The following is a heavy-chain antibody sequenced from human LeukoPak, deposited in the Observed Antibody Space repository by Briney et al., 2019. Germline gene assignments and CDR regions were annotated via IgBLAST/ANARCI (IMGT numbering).Heavy chain of an antibody. CDR3: ARDGKAKNDY. CDR1: GFTFSRYA. Sequence: PGGSLRLSCAASGFTFSRYAMQWVRRAPDKRLEYVSGMDDSGTHTYYAESVKGRFTMSRDNSRDTLYLQMRSLRPEDTAVYYCARDGKAKNDYWGQGTLVTVST. D-gene: IGHD1-26*01. CDR2: MDDSGTHT. V-gene: IGHV3-64*02. J-gene: IGHJ4*02.